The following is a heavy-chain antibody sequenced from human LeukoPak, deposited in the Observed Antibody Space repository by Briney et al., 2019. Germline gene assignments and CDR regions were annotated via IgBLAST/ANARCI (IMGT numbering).Heavy chain of an antibody. CDR1: GFTFSTFV. V-gene: IGHV3-30*03. Sequence: PGGSLRLSCAASGFTFSTFVMHWVRQAPGKGLEWVAVISYDGSDKSYADSVKGRFTVSRDNSKNTLYLQMNSLRAEDTAVYYCARNGVDSTYDIWGQGTVVTVSS. J-gene: IGHJ3*02. CDR3: ARNGVDSTYDI. CDR2: ISYDGSDK. D-gene: IGHD2-8*01.